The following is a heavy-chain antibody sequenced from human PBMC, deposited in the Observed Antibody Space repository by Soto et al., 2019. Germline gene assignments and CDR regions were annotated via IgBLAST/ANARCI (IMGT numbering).Heavy chain of an antibody. J-gene: IGHJ4*02. CDR1: GGSISSSSYY. V-gene: IGHV4-39*01. D-gene: IGHD6-6*01. CDR2: IYYSGST. Sequence: PSETLSLTCTVSGGSISSSSYYWGWIRQPPGKGLEWIGSIYYSGSTYYNPSLKSRVTISVDTSKNQFPLKLSSVTAADTAVYYCVIAARPGDYFDYWGQGTLVTSPQ. CDR3: VIAARPGDYFDY.